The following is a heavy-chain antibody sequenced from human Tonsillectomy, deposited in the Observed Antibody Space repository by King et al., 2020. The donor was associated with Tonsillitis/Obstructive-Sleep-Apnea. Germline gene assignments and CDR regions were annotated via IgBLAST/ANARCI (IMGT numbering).Heavy chain of an antibody. J-gene: IGHJ6*02. CDR2: IRSKAYGGTT. D-gene: IGHD3-16*02. V-gene: IGHV3-49*04. Sequence: EGQLVESGGGLEQPGRSLRLSCEGSGFTFGDYSMTWVRQAPGRGLEWVGLIRSKAYGGTTEYAASVKGRFTMSRDDSKSTAYLQMNSLKIEDTAVYYCTRPPYVWGSDRYYYGLDVWGQGTTVTVSS. CDR3: TRPPYVWGSDRYYYGLDV. CDR1: GFTFGDYS.